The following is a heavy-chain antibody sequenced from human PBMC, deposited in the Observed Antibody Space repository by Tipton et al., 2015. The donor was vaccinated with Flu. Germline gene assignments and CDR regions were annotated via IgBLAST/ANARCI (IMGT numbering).Heavy chain of an antibody. V-gene: IGHV1-18*01. CDR1: GYTFNSYG. J-gene: IGHJ4*02. Sequence: QLVQSGAELKRPGASVKVSCKASGYTFNSYGLSWVRQAPGQGLEWMGWVSGYTGNTNYAQRFQGRIIMTTDASTSTAFMELRSLRSDDTAVYYCVRDMPQGIVVIPPAKRFDFWGQGTLATVS. D-gene: IGHD2-2*01. CDR3: VRDMPQGIVVIPPAKRFDF. CDR2: VSGYTGNT.